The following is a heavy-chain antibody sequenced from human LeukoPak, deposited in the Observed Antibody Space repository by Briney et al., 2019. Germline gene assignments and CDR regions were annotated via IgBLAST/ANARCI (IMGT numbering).Heavy chain of an antibody. Sequence: SVKVSCKASGGTFSSYAISWVRQAPGQGLDWMGGIIPIFCTANYAQKFQGRVTITADECTSTAYMELRSVRSEDTAVYYCARDLGKHIVVVTADYYYYMDVWGKGTTVSVSS. D-gene: IGHD2-21*02. CDR3: ARDLGKHIVVVTADYYYYMDV. CDR1: GGTFSSYA. CDR2: IIPIFCTA. V-gene: IGHV1-69*13. J-gene: IGHJ6*03.